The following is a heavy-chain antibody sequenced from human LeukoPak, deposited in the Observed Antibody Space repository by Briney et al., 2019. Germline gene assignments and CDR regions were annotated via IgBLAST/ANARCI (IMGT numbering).Heavy chain of an antibody. CDR3: AARIAVAGTDRAFDI. V-gene: IGHV1-24*01. J-gene: IGHJ3*02. CDR1: GYTLTELS. Sequence: GASVKVSCKVSGYTLTELSMHWVRQAPGKGLEWMGGFDPEDGETIYAQKFQGRVTMTEDTSTDTAYMELSSLRSEDTAVYYCAARIAVAGTDRAFDIWGQGTMVTVSS. CDR2: FDPEDGET. D-gene: IGHD6-19*01.